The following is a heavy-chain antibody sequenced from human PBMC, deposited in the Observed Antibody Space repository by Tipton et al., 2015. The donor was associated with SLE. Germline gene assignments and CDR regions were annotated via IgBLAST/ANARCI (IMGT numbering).Heavy chain of an antibody. D-gene: IGHD5-18*01. CDR2: INHSGST. J-gene: IGHJ5*02. Sequence: TLSLTCTVSGGSISSYYWSWIRQPPGKGLEWIGEINHSGSTNYNPSLKSRVTISVDTSKNQFSLKLSSVTAADTAVYYCARYSYGSLNWFDPWGQGTLVTVSS. CDR1: GGSISSYY. V-gene: IGHV4-34*01. CDR3: ARYSYGSLNWFDP.